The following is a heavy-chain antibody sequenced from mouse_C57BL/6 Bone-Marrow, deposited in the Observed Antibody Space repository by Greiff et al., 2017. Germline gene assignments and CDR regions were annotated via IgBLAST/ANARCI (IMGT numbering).Heavy chain of an antibody. CDR2: ISGGGGNT. V-gene: IGHV5-9*01. CDR3: ARHGLPLTTVDPWFAY. Sequence: EVKLVESGGGLVKPGGSLKLSCAASGFTFSSYTMSWVRQTPEKRLEWVATISGGGGNTYYPDSVKGRFTISRANAKNTLYLQMSSLRSEDTALYYCARHGLPLTTVDPWFAYWGQGTLVTVSA. J-gene: IGHJ3*01. CDR1: GFTFSSYT. D-gene: IGHD1-1*01.